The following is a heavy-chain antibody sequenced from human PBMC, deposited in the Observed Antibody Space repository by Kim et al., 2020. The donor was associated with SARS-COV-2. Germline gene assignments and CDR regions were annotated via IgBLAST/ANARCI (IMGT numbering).Heavy chain of an antibody. J-gene: IGHJ4*02. V-gene: IGHV1-3*01. D-gene: IGHD3-22*01. Sequence: ASVKVSCKASGYTFTSYAMHWVRQAPGQRLEWMGWINAGNGNTKYSQKFQGRVTITRDTSASTAYMELSSLRSEDTAVYYCARADYYDSSGYFARRGGFDYWGQGTLVTVSS. CDR3: ARADYYDSSGYFARRGGFDY. CDR2: INAGNGNT. CDR1: GYTFTSYA.